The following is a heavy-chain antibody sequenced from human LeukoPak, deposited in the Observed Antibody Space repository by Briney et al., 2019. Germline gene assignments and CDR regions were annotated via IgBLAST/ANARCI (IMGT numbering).Heavy chain of an antibody. V-gene: IGHV4-39*01. J-gene: IGHJ4*02. CDR2: IYYSGST. CDR1: GGSISSSSYY. CDR3: ASLYSYGAY. D-gene: IGHD5-18*01. Sequence: PSETLSLTCTVSGGSISSSSYYWGWIRQPPGKGLEWIGSIYYSGSTYYNPSLKSRVTISVDTSKNQFSLKLSSVTAADTAVYYCASLYSYGAYWGQGTLVTVSS.